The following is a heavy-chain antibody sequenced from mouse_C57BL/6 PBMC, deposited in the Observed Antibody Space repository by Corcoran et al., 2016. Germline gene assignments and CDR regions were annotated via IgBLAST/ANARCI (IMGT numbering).Heavy chain of an antibody. V-gene: IGHV1-75*01. Sequence: QVQLQQSGPERVKTGASLKISCKASGYTFTDYYINWVKQRPGQGLERIGWIFPGCGSTYYNEKFKGKATLTVDKSSSTAYMLLSSLTSEDSAVYFCARWGYGSSYRYFDVWGTGTTVTVSS. D-gene: IGHD1-1*01. CDR1: GYTFTDYY. CDR2: IFPGCGST. CDR3: ARWGYGSSYRYFDV. J-gene: IGHJ1*03.